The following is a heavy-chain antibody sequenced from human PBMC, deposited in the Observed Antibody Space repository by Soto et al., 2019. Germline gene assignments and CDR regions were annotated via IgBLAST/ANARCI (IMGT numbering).Heavy chain of an antibody. J-gene: IGHJ4*02. V-gene: IGHV3-23*01. CDR3: AKVLTTGTTFLADY. CDR1: GFTFSSYA. CDR2: IRSSGDVT. Sequence: GGSLRLSCAASGFTFSSYAMSWVRQAPGKGLEWVSTIRSSGDVTFYADSVKGRFTVSRDNSKNTLYLQMNSLRAEDTAVFYCAKVLTTGTTFLADYWGQGTLVTVSS. D-gene: IGHD1-1*01.